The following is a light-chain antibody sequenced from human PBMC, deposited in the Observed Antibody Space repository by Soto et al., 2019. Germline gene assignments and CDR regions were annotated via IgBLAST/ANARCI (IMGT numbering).Light chain of an antibody. Sequence: DIQMTQYPSSLSASVGGRVAITCRASQSISSYLNWYQQKPGKAPKVLIYAASSLQSGVPSRFSGIGSGTDFTLSISSLQPEDVATYYCQKYNSAPRSFGQGTKVDI. CDR3: QKYNSAPRS. J-gene: IGKJ1*01. V-gene: IGKV1-39*01. CDR2: AAS. CDR1: QSISSY.